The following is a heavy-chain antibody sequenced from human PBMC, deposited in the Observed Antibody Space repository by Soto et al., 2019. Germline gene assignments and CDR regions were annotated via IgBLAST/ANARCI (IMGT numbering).Heavy chain of an antibody. CDR3: VGDHVVTAHYYGMDV. Sequence: QVQLQESGPGLVKPSQTLSLICTVSGGSISNDGYYWSWIRQHPGNGLEWIGYIFYSGTTYYNPSVKSRITMSADTSKYQFSLKLHSLTAADTAVYYCVGDHVVTAHYYGMDVWGQGTTVTISS. V-gene: IGHV4-31*03. J-gene: IGHJ6*02. CDR1: GGSISNDGYY. D-gene: IGHD2-15*01. CDR2: IFYSGTT.